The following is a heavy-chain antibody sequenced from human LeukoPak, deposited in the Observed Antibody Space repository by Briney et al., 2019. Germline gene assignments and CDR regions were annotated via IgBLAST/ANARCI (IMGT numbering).Heavy chain of an antibody. Sequence: GGSLRLSCAASGFTFSSYWMSWVRQAPGKGLEWVANIKQDGSEKYYVDSVKGRFTISRDNAKNSLYLQMNSLRAEDTAVYYCAKDVRPRRSSGWTYWYFDLWGRGTLVTVSS. D-gene: IGHD6-19*01. J-gene: IGHJ2*01. V-gene: IGHV3-7*01. CDR3: AKDVRPRRSSGWTYWYFDL. CDR2: IKQDGSEK. CDR1: GFTFSSYW.